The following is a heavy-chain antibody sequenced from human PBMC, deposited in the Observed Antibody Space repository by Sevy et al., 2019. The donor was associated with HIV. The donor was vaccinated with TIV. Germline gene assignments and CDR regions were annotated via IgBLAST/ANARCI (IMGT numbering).Heavy chain of an antibody. D-gene: IGHD2-15*01. J-gene: IGHJ6*02. CDR1: GFTFSSYD. V-gene: IGHV3-13*05. Sequence: GGSLRLSCVAAGFTFSSYDMHWVRQVTGKGLEWISGVGPAGDQFYPGSVKGRFTISRENAKNSFYLQMNNLRAEDTAVYYCARDPCSGGSCYLSGMDVWGQGTTVTVSS. CDR3: ARDPCSGGSCYLSGMDV. CDR2: VGPAGDQ.